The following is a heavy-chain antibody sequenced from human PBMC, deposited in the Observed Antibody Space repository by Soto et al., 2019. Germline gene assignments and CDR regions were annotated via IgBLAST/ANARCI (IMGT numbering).Heavy chain of an antibody. J-gene: IGHJ6*03. V-gene: IGHV3-23*01. CDR2: ISGGGGTT. D-gene: IGHD1-26*01. CDR3: AKDLAGGSRYYYYYMDV. CDR1: GFTFSTYG. Sequence: GGSLRLSCAASGFTFSTYGMSWVRQAPRKGLQWVSTISGGGGTTYYADSVKGRFTISRDNSRNTLYLQMNSLRAEDTAIYYCAKDLAGGSRYYYYYMDVWGKGTTVTVSS.